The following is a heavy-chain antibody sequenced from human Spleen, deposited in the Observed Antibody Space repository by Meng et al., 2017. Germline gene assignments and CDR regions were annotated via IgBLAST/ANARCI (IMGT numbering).Heavy chain of an antibody. CDR3: ARDPNQIATVRGAIDI. V-gene: IGHV3-48*03. CDR2: IRSTGSPM. CDR1: GFTFSTYE. Sequence: GESLKISCAGSGFTFSTYEMSWVRQAPGKGLEWVSYIRSTGSPMYYADSVKGRFTISRDNSKNTLFLQMNSLRGEDTAVYYCARDPNQIATVRGAIDIWGQGTMVTVSS. J-gene: IGHJ3*02. D-gene: IGHD3-10*01.